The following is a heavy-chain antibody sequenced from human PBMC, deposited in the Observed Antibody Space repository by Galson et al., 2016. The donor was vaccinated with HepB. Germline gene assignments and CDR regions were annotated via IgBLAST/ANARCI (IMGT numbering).Heavy chain of an antibody. CDR3: ARPYNYETSGYHQYFLR. CDR2: ISSSSYTT. J-gene: IGHJ1*01. D-gene: IGHD3-22*01. Sequence: SLRLSCAASGFTFSSYSMSWVRQAPGKGLEWVSYISSSSYTTHYADSVKGRFIISRDNAKNSLYLQMDSLRDEDTAMYYCARPYNYETSGYHQYFLRWGQRTLVTASS. V-gene: IGHV3-48*02. CDR1: GFTFSSYS.